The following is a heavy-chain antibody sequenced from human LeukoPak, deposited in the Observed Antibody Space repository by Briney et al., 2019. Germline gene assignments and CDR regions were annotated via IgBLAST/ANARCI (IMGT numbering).Heavy chain of an antibody. CDR1: GFTFSSYS. J-gene: IGHJ3*02. Sequence: GSLRLSCAASGFTFSSYSMNWVRQAPGKGLEWVSYISSSSSTIYYADSVKGRFTISRDNAKNSLYLQMNSLRAEDTAVYYCARDVYYDRCGAFDIWGQGTMVTVSS. CDR3: ARDVYYDRCGAFDI. V-gene: IGHV3-48*04. D-gene: IGHD3-22*01. CDR2: ISSSSSTI.